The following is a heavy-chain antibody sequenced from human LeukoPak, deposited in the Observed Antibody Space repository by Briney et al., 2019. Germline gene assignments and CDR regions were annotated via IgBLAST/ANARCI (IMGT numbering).Heavy chain of an antibody. D-gene: IGHD3-10*01. J-gene: IGHJ5*02. Sequence: GGSLRLSRAASGFTFSSYAMSWVRQAPGKGLEWVALIWYDGSRTNYVDSVMGRFTISRDSSKNTLYLQMDNLRVEDTAVYFCAKDLSYGSLWFDPWGQGTLVTVSS. CDR1: GFTFSSYA. CDR3: AKDLSYGSLWFDP. CDR2: IWYDGSRT. V-gene: IGHV3-33*06.